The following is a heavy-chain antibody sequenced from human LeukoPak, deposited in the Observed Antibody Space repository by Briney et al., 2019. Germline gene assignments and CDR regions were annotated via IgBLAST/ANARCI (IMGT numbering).Heavy chain of an antibody. D-gene: IGHD3-10*01. Sequence: GGSLRLSCAASGFTFSDYYMSWIRQAPGKGLEGVSYISSSGSTIYYADSVKGRFTISRDNAKNSLYLQMNSLRAEDTTVYHCARGARGSASYYISYFDYWGQGTLVTVSS. CDR3: ARGARGSASYYISYFDY. J-gene: IGHJ4*02. V-gene: IGHV3-11*04. CDR1: GFTFSDYY. CDR2: ISSSGSTI.